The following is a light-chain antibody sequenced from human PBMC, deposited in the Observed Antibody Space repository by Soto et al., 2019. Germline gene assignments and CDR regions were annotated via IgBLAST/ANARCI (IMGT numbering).Light chain of an antibody. J-gene: IGKJ2*01. CDR3: QQFGSSIPHT. CDR2: GAS. V-gene: IGKV3-20*01. CDR1: QTVRNNY. Sequence: EFVLTQSPGTLSLSPGERATLSCRASQTVRNNYLAWYQQKPGQAPRLLIYGASSRATGIPDRFSGSGSGTDFTLTISRLEPEDFGVYYCQQFGSSIPHTFGQGTKVDIK.